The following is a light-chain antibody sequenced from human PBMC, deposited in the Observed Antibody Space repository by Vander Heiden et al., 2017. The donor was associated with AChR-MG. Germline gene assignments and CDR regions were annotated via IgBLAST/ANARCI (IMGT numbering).Light chain of an antibody. J-gene: IGLJ1*01. Sequence: SALPQPRSVSGSPGQSVTIPCPGTSSDVGGYNYVSWDQQHPGKAPKLMIYDVSKRPSGVPDRFSGSKSGNTASLTIAGLQAEDEADYYCCSYAGSYTSNYVFGTGTKVTVL. CDR2: DVS. CDR3: CSYAGSYTSNYV. V-gene: IGLV2-11*01. CDR1: SSDVGGYNY.